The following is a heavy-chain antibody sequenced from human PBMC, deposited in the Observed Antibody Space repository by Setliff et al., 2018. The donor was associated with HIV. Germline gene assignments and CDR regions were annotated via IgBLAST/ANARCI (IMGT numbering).Heavy chain of an antibody. Sequence: ASVKVSCKASGYTFTGYAMHWVRQAPGQRLEWMGWINAGNGNTIYSQKFQGRFTISRDNAKNSLYLQMNSLRAEDTAVYYCARVFLEWLLYRPDYVMDVWGQGTTVTVSS. D-gene: IGHD3-3*01. J-gene: IGHJ6*02. V-gene: IGHV1-3*01. CDR3: ARVFLEWLLYRPDYVMDV. CDR1: GYTFTGYA. CDR2: INAGNGNT.